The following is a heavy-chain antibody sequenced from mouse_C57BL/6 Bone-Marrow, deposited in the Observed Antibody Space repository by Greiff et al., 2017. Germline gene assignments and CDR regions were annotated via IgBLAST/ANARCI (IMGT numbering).Heavy chain of an antibody. CDR3: ARGGSSYDPYWYFDI. CDR1: GYSFTGYY. J-gene: IGHJ1*03. D-gene: IGHD1-1*01. Sequence: VQLQQSGPELVKPGASVKISCKASGYSFTGYYMNWVKQSPEKSLEWIGEINPSTGGTTYNQKFKAKATLTGDNSASTAYMQINSLTSEDSAVYYCARGGSSYDPYWYFDIWGTGTTVTVSS. V-gene: IGHV1-42*01. CDR2: INPSTGGT.